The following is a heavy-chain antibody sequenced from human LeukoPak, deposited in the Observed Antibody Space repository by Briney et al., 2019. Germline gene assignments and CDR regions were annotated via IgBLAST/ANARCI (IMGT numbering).Heavy chain of an antibody. V-gene: IGHV1-24*01. Sequence: ASVKVSCKVSGYTLTELSMHWVRQAPGKGLEWMGGFDPEDGETIYAQKFQGRVTMTEDTSTDTAYMELSSLRSEDTAVYYCETPRGFGGGELPYDVFDIWGQGKMVTVSS. J-gene: IGHJ3*02. CDR3: ETPRGFGGGELPYDVFDI. CDR1: GYTLTELS. CDR2: FDPEDGET. D-gene: IGHD1-26*01.